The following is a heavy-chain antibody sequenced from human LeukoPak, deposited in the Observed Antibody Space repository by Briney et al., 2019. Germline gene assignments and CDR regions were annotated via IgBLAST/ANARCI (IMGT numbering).Heavy chain of an antibody. D-gene: IGHD3-16*01. CDR3: ARDRLGNTVDY. Sequence: SETLSLTCTVSGGSISNYYWTWIRQSPGKGLEWIGYIHYSGSTIYNPSLRRRLTMSVDTSNNQFSLKLNSVTAADTAVYYCARDRLGNTVDYWGQGALVTVSS. J-gene: IGHJ4*02. V-gene: IGHV4-59*01. CDR1: GGSISNYY. CDR2: IHYSGST.